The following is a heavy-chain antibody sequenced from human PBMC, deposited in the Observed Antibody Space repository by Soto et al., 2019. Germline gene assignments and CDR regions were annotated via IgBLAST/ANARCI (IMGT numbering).Heavy chain of an antibody. CDR3: ARDYYDSSGSYYYYYYGMDV. J-gene: IGHJ6*02. D-gene: IGHD3-22*01. Sequence: GASVKVAWKASGYSFTSYGMHWVPPAPGRRREGMGWVNAGNGNTKYSQKFQGRVTITRDTSASTAYMELSSLRSEDTAVYYCARDYYDSSGSYYYYYYGMDVWGQGTTVTVSS. V-gene: IGHV1-3*01. CDR2: VNAGNGNT. CDR1: GYSFTSYG.